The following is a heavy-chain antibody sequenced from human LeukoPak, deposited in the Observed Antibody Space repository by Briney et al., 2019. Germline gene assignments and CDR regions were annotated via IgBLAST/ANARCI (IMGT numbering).Heavy chain of an antibody. CDR1: GGSISSSSYY. CDR2: IYYSGST. V-gene: IGHV4-39*07. D-gene: IGHD3-22*01. Sequence: SETLSLTCTVSGGSISSSSYYWGWIRQPPGKGLEWIGSIYYSGSTYYNPSLKSRVTISVDTSKNQFSLKLSSVTAADTAVYYCARAPLYDTPIWAPAGGWYFDLWGRGTLVTVSS. J-gene: IGHJ2*01. CDR3: ARAPLYDTPIWAPAGGWYFDL.